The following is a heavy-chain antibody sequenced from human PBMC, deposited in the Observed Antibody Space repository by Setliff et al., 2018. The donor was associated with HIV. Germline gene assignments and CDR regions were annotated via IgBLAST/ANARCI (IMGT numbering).Heavy chain of an antibody. CDR2: INDSGST. CDR1: GGSFSGYY. CDR3: ARDLRGDSVPATAAKSFDI. D-gene: IGHD2-21*02. J-gene: IGHJ3*02. V-gene: IGHV4-34*01. Sequence: PSETLFLTCAVYGGSFSGYYWSWIRQPPGKGLEWIGEINDSGSTNNNPSLKSRVAMSVDTSKNQFSLKLSSVTAADTAVYYCARDLRGDSVPATAAKSFDIWGQGTLVTVS.